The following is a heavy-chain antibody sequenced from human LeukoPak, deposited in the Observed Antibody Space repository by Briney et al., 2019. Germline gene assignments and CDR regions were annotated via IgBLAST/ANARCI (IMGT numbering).Heavy chain of an antibody. J-gene: IGHJ4*02. CDR1: GGTFSSYA. CDR2: IIPIFGTA. Sequence: ASVKVSCKASGGTFSSYAISWVRQAPGQGLEWMGGIIPIFGTANYAQKFQGRVTITADKSTSTAYMELSSLRSEDTAVYYCARQPRDSSGDVYDFDYWGQGTLVTVSS. V-gene: IGHV1-69*06. CDR3: ARQPRDSSGDVYDFDY. D-gene: IGHD3-22*01.